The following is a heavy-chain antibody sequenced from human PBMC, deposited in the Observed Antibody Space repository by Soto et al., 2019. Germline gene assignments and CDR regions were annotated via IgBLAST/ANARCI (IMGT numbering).Heavy chain of an antibody. Sequence: GSLRLSCAASGFTFSSYTMNWVRQAPGKGLEWVSYISLSGSDMYYAGSVKGRFTISRDNAKNSLSLQMNSLRAEDTAVYYCVRDHIWSFYYWGQGTPVTVSS. D-gene: IGHD3-10*01. CDR3: VRDHIWSFYY. V-gene: IGHV3-48*01. CDR2: ISLSGSDM. CDR1: GFTFSSYT. J-gene: IGHJ4*02.